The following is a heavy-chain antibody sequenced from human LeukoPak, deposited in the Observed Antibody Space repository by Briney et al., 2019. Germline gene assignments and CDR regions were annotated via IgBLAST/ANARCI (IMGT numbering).Heavy chain of an antibody. CDR2: INYSGST. J-gene: IGHJ4*02. Sequence: SETLSLTCSVSGGSITTYYWTWIRQPPGKGLEWIGYINYSGSTSHNPSLNSRVTISLDTSKNQFSLKLNSVTAADTAIYWKSLPFIDYWGQGTLVTVSS. D-gene: IGHD1-1*01. V-gene: IGHV4-59*08. CDR1: GGSITTYY. CDR3: SLPFIDY.